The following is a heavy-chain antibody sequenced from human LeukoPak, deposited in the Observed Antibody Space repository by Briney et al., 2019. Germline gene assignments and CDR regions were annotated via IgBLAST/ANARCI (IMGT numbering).Heavy chain of an antibody. V-gene: IGHV4-34*01. Sequence: SETLSLTCAVYGGSFSGYYWSWIRQPPGKGLEWFGEINHGESTNYNPSLKSRVTISVDTSKNQFSLKLSSVTAADTAVHYYARGPEGSNYPPLDYWGQGTLVTVSS. CDR3: ARGPEGSNYPPLDY. D-gene: IGHD4-4*01. J-gene: IGHJ4*02. CDR1: GGSFSGYY. CDR2: INHGEST.